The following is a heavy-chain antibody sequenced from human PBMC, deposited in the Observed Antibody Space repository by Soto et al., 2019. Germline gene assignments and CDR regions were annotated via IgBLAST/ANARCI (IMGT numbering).Heavy chain of an antibody. CDR1: GGSVSSSIYY. CDR2: IYYSGST. D-gene: IGHD2-21*02. J-gene: IGHJ4*02. CDR3: ARGLGDCGGDCYSDFPDY. V-gene: IGHV4-61*01. Sequence: PSETLSLTCTVSGGSVSSSIYYWSWIRQPPGKGLERIGYIYYSGSTTYNPSLKSRVTISVDTSKNQFSLKVNSVTAADTAVYYCARGLGDCGGDCYSDFPDYWGQGTLVTVSS.